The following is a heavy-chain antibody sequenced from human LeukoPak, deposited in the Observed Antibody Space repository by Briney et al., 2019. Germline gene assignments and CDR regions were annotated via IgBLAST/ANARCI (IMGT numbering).Heavy chain of an antibody. CDR1: GFTFSSYG. J-gene: IGHJ3*02. CDR3: ARGAYGSGTYHDFDI. Sequence: GRSLRLSCAASGFTFSSYGMHWVRQAPGKGLEWVAVIWYDGSNKYYVDSVKGRFTISRDNSKNTLYLQMNSLRAEDTAVYYCARGAYGSGTYHDFDIWGQGTMVTVAS. CDR2: IWYDGSNK. V-gene: IGHV3-33*01. D-gene: IGHD3-10*01.